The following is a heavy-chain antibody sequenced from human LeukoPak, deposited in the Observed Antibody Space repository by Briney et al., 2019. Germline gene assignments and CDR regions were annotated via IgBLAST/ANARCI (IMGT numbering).Heavy chain of an antibody. D-gene: IGHD5-18*01. CDR3: ARVPGYSYGPYYGMDV. CDR2: INWNGGST. V-gene: IGHV3-20*01. J-gene: IGHJ6*02. CDR1: GFTFGDYG. Sequence: GGSLRLSCAASGFTFGDYGMSWVRQAPGKGLEWVSGINWNGGSTGYADSVKGRFTISRDNAKNSLYLQMNSLRAEDTALYHCARVPGYSYGPYYGMDVWGQGTTVTVSS.